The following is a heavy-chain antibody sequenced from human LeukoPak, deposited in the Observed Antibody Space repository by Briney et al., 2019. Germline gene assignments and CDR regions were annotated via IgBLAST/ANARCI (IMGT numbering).Heavy chain of an antibody. CDR2: IYYSGST. CDR1: GGSISSGGYY. J-gene: IGHJ3*02. D-gene: IGHD5-18*01. CDR3: ARVTDNTAMASDAFDI. V-gene: IGHV4-31*03. Sequence: SETLSLTCTVSGGSISSGGYYLSWNRQHPGKGLEWIVYIYYSGSTYYNPSLKSRVTISVDTSKNQFSLKLSSVTAADTAVYYCARVTDNTAMASDAFDIWGQGTMATVSS.